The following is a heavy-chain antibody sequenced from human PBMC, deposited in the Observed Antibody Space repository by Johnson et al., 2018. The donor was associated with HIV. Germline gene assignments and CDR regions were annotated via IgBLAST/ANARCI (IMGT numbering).Heavy chain of an antibody. Sequence: QVQLVESGGGVVQPGRSLRLSCAASRFTFSSYGMHWVRQAPGKGLEWVAVISYDGSNKYYADSVKGRFTISRDNSKNTLYLQMNSLRAEDTAVYYCAKVLPLEQLVPQGGGSVHAFDIWGQGTMVTVSS. CDR3: AKVLPLEQLVPQGGGSVHAFDI. CDR2: ISYDGSNK. CDR1: RFTFSSYG. D-gene: IGHD6-6*01. J-gene: IGHJ3*02. V-gene: IGHV3-30*18.